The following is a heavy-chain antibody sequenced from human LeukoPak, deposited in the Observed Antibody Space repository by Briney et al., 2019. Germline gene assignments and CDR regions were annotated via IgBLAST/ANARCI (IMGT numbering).Heavy chain of an antibody. CDR3: ARARHDSSGFGAFDV. D-gene: IGHD3-22*01. CDR1: GFTFSRYG. V-gene: IGHV3-33*01. Sequence: GWSLSLSCPATGFTFSRYGVHWVRPTPGKGLEWVAVIWNDGNNIYYGDSVKGRFTISRDNSKNTLYLQMNSLRAEDTAVYYCARARHDSSGFGAFDVWGQGTMVTVSS. J-gene: IGHJ3*01. CDR2: IWNDGNNI.